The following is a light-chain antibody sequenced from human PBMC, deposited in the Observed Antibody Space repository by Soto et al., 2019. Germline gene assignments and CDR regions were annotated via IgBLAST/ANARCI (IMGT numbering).Light chain of an antibody. CDR2: AAS. J-gene: IGKJ4*01. CDR3: QQYGKYGSSPLI. Sequence: EIGLTQSPGTLSLTPGERATLSCRASQSVSSSYLAWYQQKPGQAPRLLIYAASSRATGIPDRFTGSGSGTGFTLTISRLEPEDFAVYYCQQYGKYGSSPLIFGGGTKVEIK. CDR1: QSVSSSY. V-gene: IGKV3-20*01.